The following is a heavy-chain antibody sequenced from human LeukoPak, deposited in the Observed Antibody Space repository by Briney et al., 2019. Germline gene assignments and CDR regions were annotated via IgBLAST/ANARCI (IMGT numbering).Heavy chain of an antibody. J-gene: IGHJ4*02. CDR1: GFTFSSYG. Sequence: PGGSLRLSCAASGFTFSSYGFHWVRQAPGKALEWVAFIRNDGDSKYNADSVKGQFIISRDNSKSTLYLQLNSLRADDTAVYYCAKVRGTYNIEYWGQGTLVTVSS. V-gene: IGHV3-30*02. D-gene: IGHD1-1*01. CDR3: AKVRGTYNIEY. CDR2: IRNDGDSK.